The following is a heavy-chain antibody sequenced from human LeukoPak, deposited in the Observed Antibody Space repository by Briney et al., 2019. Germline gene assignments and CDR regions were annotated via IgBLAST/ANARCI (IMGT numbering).Heavy chain of an antibody. D-gene: IGHD2/OR15-2a*01. V-gene: IGHV3-74*01. J-gene: IGHJ4*02. CDR3: ARSLRSECYFDY. Sequence: GGSLRLSCTASGFTFSSYWMHWVRQAPGKGLEWVSRINNDGSSTSYADSVKGRFSISRDNAKSTLYLQMNSLRAEDMAVYYCARSLRSECYFDYWGQGTLVTVSS. CDR1: GFTFSSYW. CDR2: INNDGSST.